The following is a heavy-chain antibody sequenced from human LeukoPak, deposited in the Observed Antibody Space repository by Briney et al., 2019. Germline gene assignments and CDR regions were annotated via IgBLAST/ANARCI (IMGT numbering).Heavy chain of an antibody. D-gene: IGHD3-3*01. CDR2: IYHSGST. V-gene: IGHV4-38-2*02. J-gene: IGHJ5*02. CDR3: ARADWGITIFGVVIGWFDP. CDR1: GYSISSGYY. Sequence: SETLSLTCTVSGYSISSGYYWGWIRQPPGKGLEWIGSIYHSGSTYYNPSLKSRVTISVDTSKNQFSLKLSSVTAADTAVYYCARADWGITIFGVVIGWFDPWGQGTLVTVSS.